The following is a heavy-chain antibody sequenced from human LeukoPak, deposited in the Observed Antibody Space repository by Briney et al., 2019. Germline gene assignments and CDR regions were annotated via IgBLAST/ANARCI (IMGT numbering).Heavy chain of an antibody. CDR3: VRDRWPGLGDF. V-gene: IGHV3-66*01. CDR2: AYSGGTT. Sequence: GGSLRLSCAASGFIVSENYMSWVRQAPGKGLEWVSVAYSGGTTYYADSVEGRFTISRDNSKNTLYLQMSSLRAEDTAVYYCVRDRWPGLGDFWGQGTTVIVFS. CDR1: GFIVSENY. D-gene: IGHD6-19*01. J-gene: IGHJ6*02.